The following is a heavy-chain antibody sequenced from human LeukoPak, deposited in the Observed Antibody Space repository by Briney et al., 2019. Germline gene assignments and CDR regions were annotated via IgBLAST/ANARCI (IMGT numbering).Heavy chain of an antibody. Sequence: GGSLRLSCAASGFTFSSYSMNWVRQAPGKGLEWVSSISSSSSYIYYADSVKGRFTISRDNAKNSLYLQMNSLRDEDTALYFCAGRNNSGWYEANWFDPWGQGTLVIVSS. CDR2: ISSSSSYI. D-gene: IGHD6-19*01. V-gene: IGHV3-21*04. CDR3: AGRNNSGWYEANWFDP. CDR1: GFTFSSYS. J-gene: IGHJ5*02.